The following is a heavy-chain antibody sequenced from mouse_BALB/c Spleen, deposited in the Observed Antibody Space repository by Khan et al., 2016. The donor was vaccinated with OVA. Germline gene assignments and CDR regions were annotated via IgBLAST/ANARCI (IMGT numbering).Heavy chain of an antibody. CDR3: ARGNSDYDY. Sequence: QIQLVQSGPELKKPGETVKISCKASGYSFTNYVMNWVKQAPGKGLKWMGWINTYIGEPTYSDDFKGRFAFSLETSASTAYLQINNLTNEDTATXIGARGNSDYDYWGQVTTLTSST. V-gene: IGHV9-3-1*01. J-gene: IGHJ2*01. D-gene: IGHD2-1*01. CDR1: GYSFTNYV. CDR2: INTYIGEP.